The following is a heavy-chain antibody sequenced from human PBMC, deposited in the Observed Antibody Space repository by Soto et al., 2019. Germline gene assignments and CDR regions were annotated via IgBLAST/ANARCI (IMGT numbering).Heavy chain of an antibody. D-gene: IGHD3-10*01. Sequence: SETLSLTCAVYGGSFSGYYWGWIRQPPGKGLEWIGEINHSGSTNYNPSLKSRVTISVDTSKNQFSLKLSSVTAADTAVYYCAREMHYYGSGSLYYYYYGMDVWGQGTTVTVSS. CDR3: AREMHYYGSGSLYYYYYGMDV. CDR1: GGSFSGYY. V-gene: IGHV4-34*01. J-gene: IGHJ6*02. CDR2: INHSGST.